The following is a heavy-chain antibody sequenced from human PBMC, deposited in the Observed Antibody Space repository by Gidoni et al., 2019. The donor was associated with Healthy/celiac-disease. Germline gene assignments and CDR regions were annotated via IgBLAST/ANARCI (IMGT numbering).Heavy chain of an antibody. D-gene: IGHD3-3*01. CDR1: GFSLSTSGVG. CDR3: AHQEYDCWSGYHRRNWFDP. J-gene: IGHJ5*02. CDR2: IYWNDDK. Sequence: QLTLPASGPTLVKPTQPLTLPCTFSGFSLSTSGVGVGWIRQPPGKALEWLALIYWNDDKRYSPSLKSRLTITKDTSKNQVVLTMTNRDPVDTATYYCAHQEYDCWSGYHRRNWFDPWGQGTLVTVSS. V-gene: IGHV2-5*01.